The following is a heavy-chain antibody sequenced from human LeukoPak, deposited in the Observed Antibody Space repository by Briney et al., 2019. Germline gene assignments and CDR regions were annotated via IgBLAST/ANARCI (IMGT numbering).Heavy chain of an antibody. V-gene: IGHV1-18*01. Sequence: ASVKVSCKASGYTFTSYGISWVRQAPGQGLEWMGWISAYNGNTNYAQKLQGRATMTTDTSTSTAYMELRSLRSDDTAVYYCARDEYYYDSSGRTPDYWGQGTLVTVSS. D-gene: IGHD3-22*01. CDR1: GYTFTSYG. J-gene: IGHJ4*02. CDR3: ARDEYYYDSSGRTPDY. CDR2: ISAYNGNT.